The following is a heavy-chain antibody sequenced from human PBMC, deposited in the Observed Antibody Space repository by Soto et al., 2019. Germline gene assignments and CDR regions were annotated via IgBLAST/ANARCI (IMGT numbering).Heavy chain of an antibody. Sequence: QVQLVQSGAEVKKPGASVKVSCKASGYTFTNYDIHWVRQAIGQGLEWMGWMNPDSGNTGQSKQFQGRVTMTRDTSRSTAYMEMSSLRSEDTAVYSCARGRFRRTWFDPWGQGTLVTVSS. J-gene: IGHJ5*02. V-gene: IGHV1-8*01. CDR2: MNPDSGNT. D-gene: IGHD3-16*01. CDR3: ARGRFRRTWFDP. CDR1: GYTFTNYD.